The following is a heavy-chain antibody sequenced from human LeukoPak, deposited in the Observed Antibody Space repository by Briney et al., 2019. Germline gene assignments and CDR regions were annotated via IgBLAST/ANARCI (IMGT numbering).Heavy chain of an antibody. Sequence: GSLRLSCAASGFTFSSYWMSWVRQAPGKGLEWVANIKQDGSEKYYVDSVKGRFTISRDNAKNSLYLQMNGLRAEDTAVYYCRSLSVVTGFDYWGQGTLVTVSS. J-gene: IGHJ4*02. D-gene: IGHD4-23*01. V-gene: IGHV3-7*01. CDR1: GFTFSSYW. CDR3: RSLSVVTGFDY. CDR2: IKQDGSEK.